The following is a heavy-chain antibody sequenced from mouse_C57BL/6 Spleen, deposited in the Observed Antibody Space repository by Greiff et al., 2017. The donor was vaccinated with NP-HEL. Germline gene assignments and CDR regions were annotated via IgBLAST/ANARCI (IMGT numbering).Heavy chain of an antibody. CDR3: ARGGDYYGNHGPLHPHFDY. D-gene: IGHD2-1*01. V-gene: IGHV1-42*01. Sequence: DVQLQESGPELVKPGASVKISCKASGYSFTGYYMNWVKQSPEKSLEWIGEINPSTGGTTYNQKFKAKATLTVDKSSSTAYMQLKSLTSEDSAVYYCARGGDYYGNHGPLHPHFDYWGQGTTLTVSS. J-gene: IGHJ2*01. CDR1: GYSFTGYY. CDR2: INPSTGGT.